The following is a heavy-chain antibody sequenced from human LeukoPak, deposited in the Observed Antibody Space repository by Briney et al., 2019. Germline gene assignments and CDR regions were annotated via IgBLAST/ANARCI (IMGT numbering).Heavy chain of an antibody. CDR2: IRYDVSKK. V-gene: IGHV3-30*02. CDR3: AKDRRSGGWELRTVDDY. CDR1: GFTFTSDC. J-gene: IGHJ4*02. D-gene: IGHD1-26*01. Sequence: RGSLRLSCAASGFTFTSDCMHWVRQAPGKGREWVASIRYDVSKKYYADSVKGRVTISRDNSKNTLYLQMNSLRDEDTAVYYCAKDRRSGGWELRTVDDYWGQGTLVTVSS.